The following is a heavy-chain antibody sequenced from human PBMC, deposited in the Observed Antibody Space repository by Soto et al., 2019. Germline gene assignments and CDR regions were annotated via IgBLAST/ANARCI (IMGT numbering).Heavy chain of an antibody. Sequence: PGGSLRLSCEDSGFTFSSYAMHWVRQAPGKGLEWVAVISYDGSNKYYADSVKGRFTISRDNSKNTLYLQMNSLRAEDTAVYYCARAPRGKAYLDVWGQGTTVTVSS. CDR2: ISYDGSNK. CDR3: ARAPRGKAYLDV. CDR1: GFTFSSYA. V-gene: IGHV3-30-3*01. J-gene: IGHJ6*02. D-gene: IGHD3-16*01.